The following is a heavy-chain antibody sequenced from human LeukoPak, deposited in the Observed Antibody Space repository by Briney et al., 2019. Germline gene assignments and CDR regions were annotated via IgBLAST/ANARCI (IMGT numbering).Heavy chain of an antibody. CDR3: ARVVAARPPYYFDY. CDR2: ISAYNGYT. CDR1: GHTFTNYG. Sequence: ASVKVSCKASGHTFTNYGISWVRQAPGQGLEWMGWISAYNGYTNYAQKFQGRVTMTTDTSTSTAYMELRSLRSDDTAVYYCARVVAARPPYYFDYWGQGTLVTVSS. V-gene: IGHV1-18*01. J-gene: IGHJ4*02. D-gene: IGHD6-6*01.